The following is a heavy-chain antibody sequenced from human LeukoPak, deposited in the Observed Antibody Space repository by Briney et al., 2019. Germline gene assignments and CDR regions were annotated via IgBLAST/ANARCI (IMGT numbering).Heavy chain of an antibody. Sequence: GGSLRLSCAASGFTFSSYWMHWVRQAPGKGLEWVSYISSSSSTIYYADSVKGRFTISRDNAKNSLYLQMNSLRDEDTAVYYCARADYDTSGYRIPDYWGQGTLVTVSS. CDR1: GFTFSSYW. CDR3: ARADYDTSGYRIPDY. CDR2: ISSSSSTI. V-gene: IGHV3-48*02. J-gene: IGHJ4*02. D-gene: IGHD3-22*01.